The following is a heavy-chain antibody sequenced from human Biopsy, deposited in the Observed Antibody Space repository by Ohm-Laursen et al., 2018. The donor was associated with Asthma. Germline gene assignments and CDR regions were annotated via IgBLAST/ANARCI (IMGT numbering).Heavy chain of an antibody. J-gene: IGHJ4*02. CDR1: GFTVSRDH. CDR3: ARGDSSGWSHYYFDY. D-gene: IGHD6-19*01. Sequence: SLRLSCSASGFTVSRDHMFWVRQAPGKDLEWVSVIYSGGTSDTADSVRGRFTISRDFYKNTLYLQMDSLRAEDTAVYYCARGDSSGWSHYYFDYWGQGILVTVSS. CDR2: IYSGGTS. V-gene: IGHV3-53*01.